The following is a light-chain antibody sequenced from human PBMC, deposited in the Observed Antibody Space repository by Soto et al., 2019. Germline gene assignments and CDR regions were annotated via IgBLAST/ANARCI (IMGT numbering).Light chain of an antibody. CDR2: GVS. CDR3: SPYTSSITVV. J-gene: IGLJ2*01. Sequence: QSALTQPASVSGSPGQSITISCSGTSSDVGAYNYVSWYQQHPGKAPKLMIYGVSDRPSGLSDRFSGSKSGNTASLTISGLQAEEEADYYCSPYTSSITVVFGGGTKVTVL. V-gene: IGLV2-14*01. CDR1: SSDVGAYNY.